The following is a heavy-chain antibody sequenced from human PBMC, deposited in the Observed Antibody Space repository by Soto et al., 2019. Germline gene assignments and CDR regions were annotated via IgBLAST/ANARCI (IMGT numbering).Heavy chain of an antibody. V-gene: IGHV1-18*01. Sequence: QVQLVQSGAEVKKPGASVKVSCKASGYTFSNYGISWVRQGPGQGLEWMRWISGYNGNTHYEEKVQDRIKMTTDTSTSTTYLELRSLRSDDTAVYFCARDPGFGFGYSYAFAMDVWGQGTTVTVSS. CDR3: ARDPGFGFGYSYAFAMDV. D-gene: IGHD5-18*01. CDR2: ISGYNGNT. J-gene: IGHJ6*02. CDR1: GYTFSNYG.